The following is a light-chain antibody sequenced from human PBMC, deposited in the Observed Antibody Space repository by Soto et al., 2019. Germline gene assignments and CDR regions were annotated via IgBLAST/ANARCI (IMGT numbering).Light chain of an antibody. CDR1: RANIGNNF. CDR2: ENN. V-gene: IGLV1-51*02. J-gene: IGLJ1*01. CDR3: GTWDSSLSAGV. Sequence: VVRQPPPVCAGPGQKGTPFCSGKRANIGNNFVSWYQQLPGTAPKLLIYENNKRPSGIPDRFSGSKSGTSATLGITGLQTGDEADYYCGTWDSSLSAGVFGIGNKVTVL.